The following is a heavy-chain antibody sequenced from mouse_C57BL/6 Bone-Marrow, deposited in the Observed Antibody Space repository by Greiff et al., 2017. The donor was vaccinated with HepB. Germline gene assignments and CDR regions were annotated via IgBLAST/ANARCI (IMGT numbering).Heavy chain of an antibody. V-gene: IGHV1-72*01. CDR1: GYTFTSYW. Sequence: QVQLQQPGAELVKPGASVKLSCKASGYTFTSYWMHWVKQRPGRGLEWIGRIDPNSGGTKYNEKFKSKATLTVDKPSSTAYMQLSSLTSEDSAVYYCAGGVYYYGSSYPLYAMDYWGQGTSVTVSS. D-gene: IGHD1-1*01. CDR3: AGGVYYYGSSYPLYAMDY. J-gene: IGHJ4*01. CDR2: IDPNSGGT.